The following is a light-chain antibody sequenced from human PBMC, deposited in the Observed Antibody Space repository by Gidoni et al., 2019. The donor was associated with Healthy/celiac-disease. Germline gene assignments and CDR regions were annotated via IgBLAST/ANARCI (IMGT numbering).Light chain of an antibody. CDR2: DAS. V-gene: IGKV3-11*01. CDR1: QSVSSY. Sequence: EIVFTQSPATLALSPRERATISCRASQSVSSYLACYQQKPGQAPRLLIHDASNRATGIPARFSGSGSGTDVTLPISSLEPADFAVYYCQQRSNWPWTFXQXTKVEIK. J-gene: IGKJ1*01. CDR3: QQRSNWPWT.